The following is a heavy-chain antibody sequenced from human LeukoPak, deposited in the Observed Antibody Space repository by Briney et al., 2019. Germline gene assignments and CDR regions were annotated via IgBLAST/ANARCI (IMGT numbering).Heavy chain of an antibody. D-gene: IGHD6-13*01. V-gene: IGHV3-21*01. CDR1: GFTFSSYS. CDR3: ARGVGSSWTLLDY. Sequence: GSLRLSCAASGFTFSSYSMNWVRQAPGKGLEWVSSISSSSSYIYYADSVKGRFTISRDNAKNSLYLQMNSLRAEDTAVYYCARGVGSSWTLLDYWGQGTLVTVSS. J-gene: IGHJ4*02. CDR2: ISSSSSYI.